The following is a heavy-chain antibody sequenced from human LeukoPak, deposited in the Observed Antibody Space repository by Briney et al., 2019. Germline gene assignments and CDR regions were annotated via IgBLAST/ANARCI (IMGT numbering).Heavy chain of an antibody. V-gene: IGHV1-2*02. J-gene: IGHJ5*02. CDR3: ARDLPKYQLLFQNWFDP. D-gene: IGHD2-2*01. CDR2: INPNSGGT. Sequence: ASVKVSCKAPGYTFTGYYMHWVRQAPGQGLEWMGWINPNSGGTNYAQKFQGRVTMTRDTSISTAYMELSRLRSDDTAVYYCARDLPKYQLLFQNWFDPWGQGTLVTVSS. CDR1: GYTFTGYY.